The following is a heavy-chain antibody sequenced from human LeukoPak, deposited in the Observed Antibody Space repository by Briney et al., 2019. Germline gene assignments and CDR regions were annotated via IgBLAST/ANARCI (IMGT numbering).Heavy chain of an antibody. D-gene: IGHD6-13*01. J-gene: IGHJ5*02. Sequence: GASVTVSCKVSGYTLTELSMHWVRQAPGKGLEWMGGFDPEDGETIYAQKFQGRVTMTEDTSTDTAYMELSSLRSEDTAVYYCATGCSTRGYNWFDPWGQGTLVTVSS. CDR2: FDPEDGET. V-gene: IGHV1-24*01. CDR1: GYTLTELS. CDR3: ATGCSTRGYNWFDP.